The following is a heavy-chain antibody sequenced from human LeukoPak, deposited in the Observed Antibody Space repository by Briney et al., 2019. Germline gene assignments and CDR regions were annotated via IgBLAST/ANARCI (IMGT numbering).Heavy chain of an antibody. CDR2: IVVGSGNT. Sequence: GASVKVSCKASGFTFTSPAVQWVRQARGQRLEWIGWIVVGSGNTNYAQKFQERVTITRDMSTSTAYMELSSLRSEDTAVYYCAADGTYSGSYGFDPWGQGTLVTVSS. J-gene: IGHJ5*02. V-gene: IGHV1-58*01. D-gene: IGHD1-26*01. CDR1: GFTFTSPA. CDR3: AADGTYSGSYGFDP.